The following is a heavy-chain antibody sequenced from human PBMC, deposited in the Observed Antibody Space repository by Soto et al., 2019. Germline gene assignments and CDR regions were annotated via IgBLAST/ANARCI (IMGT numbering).Heavy chain of an antibody. CDR2: IIPIFGTA. Sequence: QVQLVQSGAEVKKPGSSVKVSCKASGGTFSSYAFSWVRQAPGQGLEWMGGIIPIFGTANYAQKFQGRVAITADKSTSTAYMELSSLRSEDTALYYCTRGWETVGTTTPFAYWGQGTLVTVSS. J-gene: IGHJ4*02. V-gene: IGHV1-69*06. CDR3: TRGWETVGTTTPFAY. D-gene: IGHD1-26*01. CDR1: GGTFSSYA.